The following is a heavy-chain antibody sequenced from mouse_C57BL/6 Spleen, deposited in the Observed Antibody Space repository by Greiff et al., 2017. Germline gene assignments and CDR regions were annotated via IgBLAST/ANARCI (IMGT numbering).Heavy chain of an antibody. J-gene: IGHJ3*01. CDR2: IWSDGST. D-gene: IGHD2-4*01. CDR3: ARPYDYDGAWFAY. Sequence: QVHVKQSGPGLVAPSQSLSITCTVSGFSLTSYGVHWVRQPPGKGLEWLVVIWSDGSTTYNSALKSRLSISKDNSKSQVFLKMNSLQTDDTAMYYCARPYDYDGAWFAYWGQGTLVTVSA. CDR1: GFSLTSYG. V-gene: IGHV2-6*03.